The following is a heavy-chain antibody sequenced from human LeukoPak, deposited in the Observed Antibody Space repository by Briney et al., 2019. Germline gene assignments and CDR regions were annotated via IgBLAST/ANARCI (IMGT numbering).Heavy chain of an antibody. CDR2: IKHDGSEE. V-gene: IGHV3-7*01. CDR3: ARDLYYYDSSGYYRGLDY. J-gene: IGHJ4*02. D-gene: IGHD3-22*01. Sequence: GGSLRLSCAASGFTFNTYRMSWVRQAPGKGLEWVANIKHDGSEENYVDSVKGRFTISRDNAKGSLSLQMNSLRGEDTAVYYCARDLYYYDSSGYYRGLDYWGQGTLVTVPS. CDR1: GFTFNTYR.